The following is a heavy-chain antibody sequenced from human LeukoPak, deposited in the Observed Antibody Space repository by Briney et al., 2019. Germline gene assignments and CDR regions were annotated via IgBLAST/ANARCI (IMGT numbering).Heavy chain of an antibody. CDR3: AGHIVVVPAAISEPLDY. V-gene: IGHV1-2*02. J-gene: IGHJ4*02. CDR1: GYTFTGYY. D-gene: IGHD2-2*01. Sequence: ASVKVSCKASGYTFTGYYMHWVRQAPGQGLEWMEWINPNSGGTNYAQKFQGRVTMTRDTSISTAYMELSRLRSDDTAVYYCAGHIVVVPAAISEPLDYWGQGTLVTVSS. CDR2: INPNSGGT.